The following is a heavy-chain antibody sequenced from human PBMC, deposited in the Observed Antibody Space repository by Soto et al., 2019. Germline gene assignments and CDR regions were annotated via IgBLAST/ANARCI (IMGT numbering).Heavy chain of an antibody. Sequence: GGSLRLSCAASGFTFSSYGMHWVRQAPGKGLEWVAVISYDGSNKYYADSVKGRFTISRDNSKSTLYLQMNSLRAEDTAVYYCAKVRYDSSGYLGLGAFDIWGQGTMVTVSS. D-gene: IGHD3-22*01. CDR1: GFTFSSYG. V-gene: IGHV3-30*18. CDR2: ISYDGSNK. CDR3: AKVRYDSSGYLGLGAFDI. J-gene: IGHJ3*02.